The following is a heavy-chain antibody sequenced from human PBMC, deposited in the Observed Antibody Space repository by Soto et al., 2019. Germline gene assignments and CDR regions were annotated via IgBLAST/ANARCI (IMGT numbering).Heavy chain of an antibody. Sequence: ASVKVSCKASGYTFTGYYMHWVRQAPGQGLEWMGWVNHNSGDTNYAQQFQGRVIMTRDTSISAAYMELSGLRSDDTAVYYCARGFYYDSGCRPAFHXWCQGTMVTVS. J-gene: IGHJ3*02. CDR2: VNHNSGDT. CDR1: GYTFTGYY. D-gene: IGHD3-22*01. V-gene: IGHV1-2*02. CDR3: ARGFYYDSGCRPAFHX.